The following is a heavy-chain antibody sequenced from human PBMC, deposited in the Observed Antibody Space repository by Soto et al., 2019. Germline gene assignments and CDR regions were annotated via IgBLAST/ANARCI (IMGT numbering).Heavy chain of an antibody. J-gene: IGHJ6*02. CDR2: INPSGGST. Sequence: GASVKVSCKASGYTFTSYYMHWVRQASGQGLEWMGIINPSGGSTSYAQKFQGRVTMTRDTSTSTVYMELSSLRSEDTAVYYCARDLPSVLLWFGEREASLYYYYYGMDVWGQGTTVTVSS. D-gene: IGHD3-10*01. CDR3: ARDLPSVLLWFGEREASLYYYYYGMDV. CDR1: GYTFTSYY. V-gene: IGHV1-46*01.